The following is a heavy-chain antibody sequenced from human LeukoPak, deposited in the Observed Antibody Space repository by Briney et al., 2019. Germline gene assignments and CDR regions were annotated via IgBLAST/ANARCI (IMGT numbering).Heavy chain of an antibody. CDR2: ISAYNGNT. D-gene: IGHD6-13*01. J-gene: IGHJ4*02. CDR1: GYTFTSYG. CDR3: ARVFGYYSSSMFFDY. V-gene: IGHV1-18*01. Sequence: ASVKVSCKASGYTFTSYGISWVRQAPGQGLEWMGWISAYNGNTNYAQKLQGRVTMTTDTSTSTAYMELRSLRSDDTAVYYCARVFGYYSSSMFFDYWGQGTLVTVSS.